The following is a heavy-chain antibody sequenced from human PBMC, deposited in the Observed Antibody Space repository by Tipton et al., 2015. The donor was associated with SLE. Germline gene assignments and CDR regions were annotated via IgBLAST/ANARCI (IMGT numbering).Heavy chain of an antibody. J-gene: IGHJ4*02. CDR3: ARRGNYYDSSYYFDY. V-gene: IGHV4-59*08. CDR1: GGSISSYY. Sequence: LRLSCTVSGGSISSYYWSWIRQPPGKGLEWIGYIYYSGSTNYNPSLKSRVTISVDTSKHQFSLKLSSVTAADTAVYYCARRGNYYDSSYYFDYWGQGTLVTVSS. D-gene: IGHD3-22*01. CDR2: IYYSGST.